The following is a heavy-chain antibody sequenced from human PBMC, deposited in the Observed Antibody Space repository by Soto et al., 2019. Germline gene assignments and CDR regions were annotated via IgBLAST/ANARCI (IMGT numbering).Heavy chain of an antibody. CDR1: GYTFTSYY. J-gene: IGHJ4*02. CDR2: INPSGGST. Sequence: ASVKVSCKASGYTFTSYYMHWVRQAPGQGLEWMGIINPSGGSTSYAQKFQGRVTMTRDTSTSTVYMELSSLRSEDTAVYYCASRRGYSGYDDPPYYFDYWGQGTLVTVSS. V-gene: IGHV1-46*01. D-gene: IGHD5-12*01. CDR3: ASRRGYSGYDDPPYYFDY.